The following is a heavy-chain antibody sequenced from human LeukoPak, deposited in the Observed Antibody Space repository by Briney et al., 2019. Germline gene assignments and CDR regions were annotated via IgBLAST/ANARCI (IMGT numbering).Heavy chain of an antibody. V-gene: IGHV1-18*01. J-gene: IGHJ4*02. Sequence: ASVKVSCKTSGYPFSSFAVTWVRPAPGQGLEWMGWIGVYTGDTKYAQRFQGRVSMTTDTSTTTAYMELRNLTSDDTALYYCARVPDDYWGQGTLVTVSS. CDR2: IGVYTGDT. CDR3: ARVPDDY. CDR1: GYPFSSFA.